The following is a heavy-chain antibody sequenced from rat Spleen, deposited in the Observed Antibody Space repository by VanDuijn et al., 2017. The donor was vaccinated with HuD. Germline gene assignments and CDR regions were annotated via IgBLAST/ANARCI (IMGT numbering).Heavy chain of an antibody. CDR3: ARDPNWELRWYFDF. CDR1: GLSMTANS. Sequence: QVQLKESGPGLVQPSQTLSLTCTVSGLSMTANSLGWIRQSPGKGLEWMGGIWSNGGTDYNSAIKSRLSISRDTSKSQVFLKVYSLQTEDTATYYCARDPNWELRWYFDFWGPGTMVTVSS. V-gene: IGHV2-47*01. CDR2: IWSNGGT. D-gene: IGHD5-1*01. J-gene: IGHJ1*01.